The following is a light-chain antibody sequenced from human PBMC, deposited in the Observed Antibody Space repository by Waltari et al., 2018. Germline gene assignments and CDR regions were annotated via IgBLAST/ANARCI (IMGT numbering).Light chain of an antibody. Sequence: EIVLTQSPANLAVSPGERVTLSCRASQSVNNKLAWYQQKPGQAPRLLIYDASTRATGIPTSFSGSGSGTEFTITISSLQSEDFAVYYCQQYSDWPLTFGGGTKVEIK. CDR2: DAS. CDR1: QSVNNK. CDR3: QQYSDWPLT. V-gene: IGKV3-15*01. J-gene: IGKJ4*01.